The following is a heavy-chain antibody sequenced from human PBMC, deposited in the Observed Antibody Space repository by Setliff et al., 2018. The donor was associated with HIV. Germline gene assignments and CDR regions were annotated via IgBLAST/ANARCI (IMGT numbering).Heavy chain of an antibody. J-gene: IGHJ4*02. V-gene: IGHV3-43*01. D-gene: IGHD1-26*01. CDR2: INKDGHHT. Sequence: PGGSLRLSCAASGFTFHDFSMHWVRQAPGKGLEWVSLINKDGHHTLYADSVRGRFTISRDNANNLVYLQMNSLRVEDTVVYFCARWGSGSYERVFDYWGQGMLVTVSS. CDR1: GFTFHDFS. CDR3: ARWGSGSYERVFDY.